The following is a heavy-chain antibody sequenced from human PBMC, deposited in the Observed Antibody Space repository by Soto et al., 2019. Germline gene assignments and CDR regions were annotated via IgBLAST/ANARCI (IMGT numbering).Heavy chain of an antibody. D-gene: IGHD2-21*02. CDR1: GGSISSSSYF. CDR2: IYYSGST. V-gene: IGHV4-39*01. CDR3: ARHPSDFWFDP. J-gene: IGHJ5*02. Sequence: QLQLQESGPGLVKPSETLSLTCTVSGGSISSSSYFWGWIRQPPGKGLEWIGSIYYSGSTYYNPSLKRRXTXSXXTSTNPFSLKLSSVTAADTAVYYCARHPSDFWFDPWGQGTLVTVSS.